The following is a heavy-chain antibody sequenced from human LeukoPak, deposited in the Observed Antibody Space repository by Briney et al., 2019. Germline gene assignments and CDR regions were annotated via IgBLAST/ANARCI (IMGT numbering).Heavy chain of an antibody. CDR1: GYTFTSYG. D-gene: IGHD2-2*01. J-gene: IGHJ5*02. Sequence: ASVKVSCKASGYTFTSYGISCVRQAPVHGREWMGWISAHTGNTNYAQKLQGRVTMTTDTSTSTAYMELRSLRSDDTAVYYCARSPSRYCSSTSCSPLGDAWGQGTLVTVSS. CDR3: ARSPSRYCSSTSCSPLGDA. V-gene: IGHV1-18*01. CDR2: ISAHTGNT.